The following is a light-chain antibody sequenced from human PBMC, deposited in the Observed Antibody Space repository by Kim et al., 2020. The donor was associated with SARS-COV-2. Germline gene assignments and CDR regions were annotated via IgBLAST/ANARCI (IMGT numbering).Light chain of an antibody. CDR3: QNYNGYPWT. CDR1: QSINSW. V-gene: IGKV1-5*03. J-gene: IGKJ1*01. CDR2: KAS. Sequence: DIQMTQSPSTLSAFVGDRVTITCRASQSINSWLAWYQHKAGAAPKVLIYKASILEAGVPSRFSGSGSGTEFTLTISSLQADDFATYYCQNYNGYPWTFGQGTKVDIK.